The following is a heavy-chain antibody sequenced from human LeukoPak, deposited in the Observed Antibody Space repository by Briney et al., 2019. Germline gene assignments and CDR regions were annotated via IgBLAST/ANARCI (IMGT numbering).Heavy chain of an antibody. CDR3: ARDKIAAAGTDYYYGMDV. V-gene: IGHV3-21*01. J-gene: IGHJ6*02. Sequence: PGGSLRLSCAASGFTFSSYNMNRVRQAPGKGREWVSSISSSSSYIYYVDSVKGRFTISRDNAKNSLYLKMNSLRAEDTAVYYCARDKIAAAGTDYYYGMDVWGQGTTVTVSS. CDR1: GFTFSSYN. CDR2: ISSSSSYI. D-gene: IGHD6-13*01.